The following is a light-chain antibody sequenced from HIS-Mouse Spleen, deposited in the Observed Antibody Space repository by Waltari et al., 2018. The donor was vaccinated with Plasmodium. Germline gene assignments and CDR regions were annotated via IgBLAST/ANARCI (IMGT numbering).Light chain of an antibody. Sequence: SYELTQPPSVSVSPGQTARITCSGDALPKTYAYWYQQKSGQAPVLVIYEDSKPPSWIPERFSGSSSGTMATMTISRAQVEDEADYYCYSTDSSANHRVFDGGTKLTVL. J-gene: IGLJ3*02. V-gene: IGLV3-10*01. CDR1: ALPKTY. CDR3: YSTDSSANHRV. CDR2: EDS.